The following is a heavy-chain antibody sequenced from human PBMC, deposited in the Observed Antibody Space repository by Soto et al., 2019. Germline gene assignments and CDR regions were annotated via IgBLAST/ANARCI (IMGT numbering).Heavy chain of an antibody. D-gene: IGHD2-2*02. CDR2: LSGNSDIV. CDR3: ARDGIVVGPAAISLYYYGMDV. Sequence: GGSLRLSCVTSGFYFDNYAMHWVRQAPGKGPEWVSGLSGNSDIVAYADSVKGRFTISRDNSKNTLYLQMNSLRAEDTAVYYCARDGIVVGPAAISLYYYGMDVWGQGTTVTVSS. J-gene: IGHJ6*02. V-gene: IGHV3-9*01. CDR1: GFYFDNYA.